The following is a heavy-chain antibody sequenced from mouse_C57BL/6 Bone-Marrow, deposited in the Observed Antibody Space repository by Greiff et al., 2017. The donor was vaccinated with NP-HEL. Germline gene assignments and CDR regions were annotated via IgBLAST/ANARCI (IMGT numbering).Heavy chain of an antibody. J-gene: IGHJ4*01. Sequence: EVQRVESGGGLVKPGGSLKLSCAASGFTFSSYAMSWVRQTPEKRLEWVATISDGGSYTYYPDNVKGRFTISRDNAKNNLYLQMSHLKSEDTAMYYCARDAMVVAPMDYWGQGTSVTVSS. CDR1: GFTFSSYA. CDR2: ISDGGSYT. D-gene: IGHD1-1*01. V-gene: IGHV5-4*01. CDR3: ARDAMVVAPMDY.